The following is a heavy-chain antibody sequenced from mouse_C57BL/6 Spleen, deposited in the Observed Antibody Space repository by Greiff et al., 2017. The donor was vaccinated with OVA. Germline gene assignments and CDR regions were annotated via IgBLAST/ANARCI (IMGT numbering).Heavy chain of an antibody. D-gene: IGHD2-10*01. CDR3: ARFLLWDDYAMDY. CDR2: INPNNGGT. J-gene: IGHJ4*01. CDR1: GYTFTDYN. V-gene: IGHV1-18*01. Sequence: VQLQQSGPELVKPGASVKIPCKASGYTFTDYNMDWVKQSHGKSLEWIGDINPNNGGTIYNQKFKGKATLTVDKASSTAYMELRSLTSEDTAVYYCARFLLWDDYAMDYWGQGTSVTVSS.